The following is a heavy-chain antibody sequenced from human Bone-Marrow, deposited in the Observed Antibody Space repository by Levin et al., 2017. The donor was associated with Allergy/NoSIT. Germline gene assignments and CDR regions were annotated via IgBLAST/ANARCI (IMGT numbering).Heavy chain of an antibody. Sequence: PGGSLRLSCTASGFTFGDYAMSWFRQAPGKGLEWVGFIRSKAYGGTTEYAAAVKGRFTISRDDSKSIAYLQMNSLKTEDTAVYYCTRSPRTMVQGVILYYYYYMDGWGKGTTVTVSS. CDR3: TRSPRTMVQGVILYYYYYMDG. CDR2: IRSKAYGGTT. V-gene: IGHV3-49*03. D-gene: IGHD3-10*01. J-gene: IGHJ6*03. CDR1: GFTFGDYA.